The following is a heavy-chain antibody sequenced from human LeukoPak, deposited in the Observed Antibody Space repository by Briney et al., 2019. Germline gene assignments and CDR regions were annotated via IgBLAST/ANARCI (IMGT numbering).Heavy chain of an antibody. J-gene: IGHJ4*02. CDR1: GYSIGSGFH. D-gene: IGHD3-22*01. V-gene: IGHV4-38-2*02. CDR2: IHQTGIA. CDR3: GHYGSIGLPFDY. Sequence: SETLSLTCTVSGYSIGSGFHWGWIRQPPGRGLEWIASIHQTGIAYYNASFMSRATISLDTSNHQFFLELISVTAADTAVYYCGHYGSIGLPFDYWGQGALVTVSS.